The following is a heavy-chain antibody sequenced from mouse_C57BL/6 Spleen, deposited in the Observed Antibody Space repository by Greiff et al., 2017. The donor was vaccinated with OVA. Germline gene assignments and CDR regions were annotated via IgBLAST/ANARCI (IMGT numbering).Heavy chain of an antibody. CDR2: IDPSDSYT. V-gene: IGHV1-69*01. D-gene: IGHD3-2*02. CDR3: ARPPGHSGHRFAY. CDR1: GYTFTSYW. Sequence: VQLQQPGAELVMPGASVKLSCKASGYTFTSYWMHWVKQRPGQGLEWIGEIDPSDSYTNYNQKFKGKSTLTVDKSSSTAYMPLSNLTYEDSAVYYCARPPGHSGHRFAYWGQGTLVPVSA. J-gene: IGHJ3*01.